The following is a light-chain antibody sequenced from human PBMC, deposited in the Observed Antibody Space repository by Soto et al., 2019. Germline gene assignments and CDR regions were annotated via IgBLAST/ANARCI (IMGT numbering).Light chain of an antibody. Sequence: QSALIQPRSVSGSPGQSVTISCTGTSSDVGVYKYVSWYRQHPGKAPKLMIYDVITRPSGVPDRFSGSKSGNTASLTISGLQAEHEADYYCCSYAGDYTFVFGSGTKVTVL. V-gene: IGLV2-11*01. CDR1: SSDVGVYKY. CDR3: CSYAGDYTFV. CDR2: DVI. J-gene: IGLJ1*01.